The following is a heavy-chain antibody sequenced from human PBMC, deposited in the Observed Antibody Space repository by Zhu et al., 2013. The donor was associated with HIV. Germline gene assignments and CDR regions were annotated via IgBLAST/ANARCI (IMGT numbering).Heavy chain of an antibody. CDR3: ARGWWTTSSSPTLSLDP. Sequence: QVQLRQWGAGVLKPAETLSLTCAVYGGSFSVYSWNWIRQPPGRGLEWIGEMTQSGVMRFNPSFKSRASISIDTSKNQFALNLTSVTAADMAVYYCARGWWTTSSSPTLSLDPWGQGIWSSSPQ. D-gene: IGHD2-8*02. CDR2: MTQSGVM. CDR1: GGSFSVYS. V-gene: IGHV4-34*01. J-gene: IGHJ5*02.